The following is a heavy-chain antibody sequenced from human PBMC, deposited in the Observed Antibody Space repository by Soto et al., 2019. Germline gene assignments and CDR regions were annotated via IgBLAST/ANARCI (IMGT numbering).Heavy chain of an antibody. V-gene: IGHV1-69*12. CDR2: IIPIFGTA. Sequence: QVQLVQSGAEVKKHGSSVKVSCKASGGTFSSYGISWVRQAPGQGLEWMGGIIPIFGTANYAQKFQGRVTITADESTSTAYMELSSLRSEDTAVHYCARGEAARYYHGMDVWGQGTTVTVSS. J-gene: IGHJ6*02. CDR3: ARGEAARYYHGMDV. D-gene: IGHD6-13*01. CDR1: GGTFSSYG.